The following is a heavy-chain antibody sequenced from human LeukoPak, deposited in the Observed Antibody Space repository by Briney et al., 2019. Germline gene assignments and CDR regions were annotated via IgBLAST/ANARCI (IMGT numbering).Heavy chain of an antibody. CDR2: IYYSGST. Sequence: PSETLSLTCTVSGGSISSSSYYWGWIRQPPGKGLEWIGSIYYSGSTYYNPSLKSRVTISVDTSKNQFSLKLSSVTAADTAVYYCARTRYYYNSRSYGAPYYFDYWGQGTLVTVSS. J-gene: IGHJ4*02. D-gene: IGHD3-10*01. CDR1: GGSISSSSYY. V-gene: IGHV4-39*01. CDR3: ARTRYYYNSRSYGAPYYFDY.